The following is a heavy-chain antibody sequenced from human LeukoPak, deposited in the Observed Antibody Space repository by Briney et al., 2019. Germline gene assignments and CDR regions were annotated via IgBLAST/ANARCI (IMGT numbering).Heavy chain of an antibody. CDR2: TYYRSKWYN. CDR1: GDSVSSNSAA. CDR3: ARDQGSYEYSNHKHAFDI. Sequence: SQTLSLTCAISGDSVSSNSAAWDWIRQSPSRGLEWLGRTYYRSKWYNDYAVSVKSRITINPDTSKNQFSLQLNSVTPEDTAVYYCARDQGSYEYSNHKHAFDIWGQGTMVTVSS. J-gene: IGHJ3*02. D-gene: IGHD6-6*01. V-gene: IGHV6-1*01.